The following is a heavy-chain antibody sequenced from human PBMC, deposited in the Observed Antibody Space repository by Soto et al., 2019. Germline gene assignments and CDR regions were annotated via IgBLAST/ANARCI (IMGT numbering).Heavy chain of an antibody. Sequence: ASVKVSCKASGYTFTGYYMHWVRQAPGQGLEWMGWINPNSGGTNYAQKFQGWVTMTRDTSISTAYMELSRLRSDDTAVYYCARGNGGAAAGEVGVYYYYYYMDVWGKGTTVTVSS. CDR1: GYTFTGYY. CDR3: ARGNGGAAAGEVGVYYYYYYMDV. D-gene: IGHD6-13*01. V-gene: IGHV1-2*04. J-gene: IGHJ6*03. CDR2: INPNSGGT.